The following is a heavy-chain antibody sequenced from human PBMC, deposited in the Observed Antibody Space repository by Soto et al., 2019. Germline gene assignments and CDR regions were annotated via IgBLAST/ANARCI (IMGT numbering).Heavy chain of an antibody. CDR1: GFTFSSYA. J-gene: IGHJ6*02. V-gene: IGHV3-23*01. D-gene: IGHD2-2*02. Sequence: GGSLRLSCAASGFTFSSYAMSWVRQAPGTGLEWVSAISGSGGSTYYADSVKGRFTISRDNSKNTLYLQMNSLRAEDTAVYYCAKGTDCSSTSCYTLLGLDVWGQGTTVTVSS. CDR2: ISGSGGST. CDR3: AKGTDCSSTSCYTLLGLDV.